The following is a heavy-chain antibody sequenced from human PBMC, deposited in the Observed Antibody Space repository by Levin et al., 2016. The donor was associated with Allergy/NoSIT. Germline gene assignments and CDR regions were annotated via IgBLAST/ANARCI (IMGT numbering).Heavy chain of an antibody. J-gene: IGHJ6*02. CDR2: IYYSGST. V-gene: IGHV4-39*01. CDR3: ASLYYDFWSGYYRPYYYYGMDV. D-gene: IGHD3-3*01. Sequence: RQAPGKGLEWIGSIYYSGSTYYNPSLKSRVTISVDTSKNQFSLKLSSVTAADTAVYYCASLYYDFWSGYYRPYYYYGMDVWGQGTTVTVSS.